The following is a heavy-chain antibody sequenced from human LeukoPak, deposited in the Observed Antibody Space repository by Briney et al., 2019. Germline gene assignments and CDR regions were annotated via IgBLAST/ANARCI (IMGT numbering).Heavy chain of an antibody. V-gene: IGHV4-61*01. Sequence: SETLSLTCTVSGVSVSSGSYYWSWIRQPPGKGLEWIGYIYYSGSTNYNPSLKSRVTISVDTSKNQFSLKLSSVTAADTAVYYCARYVDTAMVPFDYWGQGTLVTVSS. CDR3: ARYVDTAMVPFDY. CDR1: GVSVSSGSYY. D-gene: IGHD5-18*01. J-gene: IGHJ4*02. CDR2: IYYSGST.